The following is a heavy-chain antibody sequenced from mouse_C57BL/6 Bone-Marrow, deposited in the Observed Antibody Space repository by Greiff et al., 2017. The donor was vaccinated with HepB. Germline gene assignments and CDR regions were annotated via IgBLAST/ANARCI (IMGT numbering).Heavy chain of an antibody. D-gene: IGHD1-1*01. J-gene: IGHJ4*01. CDR2: IDPSDSYT. V-gene: IGHV1-50*01. Sequence: VQLQQPGAELVKPGASVKLSCKASGYTFTSYWMQWVKQRPGQGLEWIGEIDPSDSYTNYNQKFKGKATLTVDTSSSTAYMQLSSLTSEDSAVYYCAIGRYYFDYWGQGTSVTVSS. CDR3: AIGRYYFDY. CDR1: GYTFTSYW.